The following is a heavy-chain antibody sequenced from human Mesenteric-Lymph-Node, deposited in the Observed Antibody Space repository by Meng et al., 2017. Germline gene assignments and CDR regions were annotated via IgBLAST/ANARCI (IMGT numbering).Heavy chain of an antibody. CDR2: IKEDGSQK. V-gene: IGHV3-7*01. CDR3: ARGGYYFEY. D-gene: IGHD5-12*01. Sequence: GESLKISCPASGFTFSSYWMSWVRQAPGKGLEWVANIKEDGSQKYYVDSVKGRFTISRDNAKNSLYLQMNSLRAEDTAVYYCARGGYYFEYWGQGTLVTVSS. J-gene: IGHJ4*02. CDR1: GFTFSSYW.